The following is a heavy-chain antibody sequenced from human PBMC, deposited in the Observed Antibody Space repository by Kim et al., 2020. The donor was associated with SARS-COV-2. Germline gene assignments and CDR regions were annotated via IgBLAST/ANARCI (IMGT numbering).Heavy chain of an antibody. CDR1: GFTFSGSA. V-gene: IGHV3-73*01. CDR3: TRLHTIFGVVDDPDY. J-gene: IGHJ4*02. Sequence: GGSLRLSCAASGFTFSGSAMHWVRQASGKGLEWVGRIRSKANSYATAYAASVKGRFTISRDDSKNTAYLQMYSLKTEDTAVYYCTRLHTIFGVVDDPDYWGQGTLVTVSS. D-gene: IGHD3-3*01. CDR2: IRSKANSYAT.